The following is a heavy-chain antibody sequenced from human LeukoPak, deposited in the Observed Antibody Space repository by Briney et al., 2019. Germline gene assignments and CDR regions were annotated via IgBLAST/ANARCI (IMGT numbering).Heavy chain of an antibody. V-gene: IGHV3-15*01. D-gene: IGHD7-27*01. CDR1: GFTFSNAW. CDR2: IKSKTDGGTT. J-gene: IGHJ4*02. Sequence: PGGSLRLSCAASGFTFSNAWMNWVRQAPGKGLEWVGRIKSKTDGGTTDYAAPVKGRFTISRDDSRHTLYLQVNSLKTGDTAVYYCTTGNWGSFSYSGQGTLVTVSS. CDR3: TTGNWGSFSY.